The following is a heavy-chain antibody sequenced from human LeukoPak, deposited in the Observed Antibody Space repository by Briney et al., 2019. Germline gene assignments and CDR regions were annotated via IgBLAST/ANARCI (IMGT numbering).Heavy chain of an antibody. D-gene: IGHD3-22*01. Sequence: SETLSLTCTVSGGSISSYYWSWVRQPPGKGLEWIGYIYYRVSTNYNPSLKSRVTISVDTSKNQFSLKLSSVTAADSAIYFCARGDFDASGYSVPFGYWGQGALVTVSS. CDR3: ARGDFDASGYSVPFGY. V-gene: IGHV4-59*01. CDR2: IYYRVST. CDR1: GGSISSYY. J-gene: IGHJ4*02.